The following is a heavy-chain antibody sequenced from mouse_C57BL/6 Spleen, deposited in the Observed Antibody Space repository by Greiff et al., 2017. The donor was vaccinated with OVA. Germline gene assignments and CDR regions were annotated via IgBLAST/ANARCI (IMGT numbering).Heavy chain of an antibody. CDR3: ATTGTGWYFDV. J-gene: IGHJ1*03. D-gene: IGHD4-1*01. CDR1: GFTFSDYG. Sequence: EVMLVESGGGLVKPGGSLKLSCAASGFTFSDYGMHWVRQAPEKGLEWVAYISSGSSTIYYADTVKGRFTISRDNAKNTLFLQMTSLRSEDTAMYYCATTGTGWYFDVWGTGTTVTVSS. CDR2: ISSGSSTI. V-gene: IGHV5-17*01.